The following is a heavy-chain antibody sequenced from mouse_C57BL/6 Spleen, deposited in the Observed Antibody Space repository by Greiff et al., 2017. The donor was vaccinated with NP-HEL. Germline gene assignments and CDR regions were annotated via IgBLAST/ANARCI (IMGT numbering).Heavy chain of an antibody. CDR3: ARCRGSSYDWYFDV. D-gene: IGHD1-1*01. CDR2: IDPSDSYT. Sequence: QVQLQQPGAELVMPGASVKLSCKASGYTFTSYWMHWVKQRPGQGLEWIGDIDPSDSYTNYNQKFKGKSTLTVDKSSSTAYMQLSSLTSEDSAVYYCARCRGSSYDWYFDVWGTGTTVTVSS. J-gene: IGHJ1*03. V-gene: IGHV1-69*01. CDR1: GYTFTSYW.